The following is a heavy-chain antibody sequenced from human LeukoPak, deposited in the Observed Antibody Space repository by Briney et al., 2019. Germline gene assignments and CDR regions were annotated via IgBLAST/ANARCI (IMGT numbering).Heavy chain of an antibody. CDR1: GGSISSGGYS. J-gene: IGHJ4*02. CDR2: IYYSGST. D-gene: IGHD2-2*01. Sequence: SETLSLTCAVSGGSISSGGYSWSWIRQPPGKGLEWVGYIYYSGSTNYNPSLRSRVTISLDTSKNQFSLKLSSVTAADTAVYYCARVAHCSSTTCYQGIFDYWGQGTLVTVSS. CDR3: ARVAHCSSTTCYQGIFDY. V-gene: IGHV4-61*08.